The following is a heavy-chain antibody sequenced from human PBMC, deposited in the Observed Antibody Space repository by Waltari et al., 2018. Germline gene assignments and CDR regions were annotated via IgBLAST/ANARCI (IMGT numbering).Heavy chain of an antibody. CDR1: GFTFSSYA. CDR2: ISSNGGST. J-gene: IGHJ6*03. CDR3: ARDGAATTYYYYYYYMDV. V-gene: IGHV3-64*01. D-gene: IGHD5-12*01. Sequence: EVQLVESGGGLVQPGGSLRLSCAASGFTFSSYAMHWVRPAPGKGLEYVSAISSNGGSTYYANSVNGRFTISRDNSKNTLYLQMGSLRAEDMAVYYCARDGAATTYYYYYYYMDVWGKGTTVTVSS.